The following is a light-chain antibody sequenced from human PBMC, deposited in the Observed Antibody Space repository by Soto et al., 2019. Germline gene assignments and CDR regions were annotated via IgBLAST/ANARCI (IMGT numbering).Light chain of an antibody. CDR3: QQSYTMPFS. Sequence: DIQMTQSPSSLSANTGDRVTINCRTTQNVDIFLNWYQQKPGKAPNFLIYAASTLRSGVSSRSSGNGSGTDFTLTIAGLQPEDFATYYCQQSYTMPFSFGPGTRVDI. J-gene: IGKJ3*01. V-gene: IGKV1-39*01. CDR2: AAS. CDR1: QNVDIF.